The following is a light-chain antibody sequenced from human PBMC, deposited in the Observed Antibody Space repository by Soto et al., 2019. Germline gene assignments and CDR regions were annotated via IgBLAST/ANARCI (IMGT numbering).Light chain of an antibody. CDR1: QIVNSSY. Sequence: EIVLTQSPGTLSFSPLERSTLSCRASQIVNSSYLAWYQQKPGQAPRLLIYGASNRATGIPDRFSGSGSGTDFTLTISRLEPEDFAVYYCQQYGSSGTFGQGTKVDI. CDR2: GAS. V-gene: IGKV3-20*01. CDR3: QQYGSSGT. J-gene: IGKJ1*01.